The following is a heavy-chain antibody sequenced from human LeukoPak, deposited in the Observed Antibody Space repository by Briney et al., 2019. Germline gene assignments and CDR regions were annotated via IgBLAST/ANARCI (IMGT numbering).Heavy chain of an antibody. J-gene: IGHJ4*02. D-gene: IGHD4-17*01. CDR3: ARVSLDYGDSFDY. CDR2: IYSGGST. Sequence: GRSLRLSCAASGFTFSSYAMHWVRQAPGKGLEWVSVIYSGGSTYYADSVKGRFTISRDNSKNTLYLQMNSLRAEDTAVYYCARVSLDYGDSFDYWGQGTLVTVSS. CDR1: GFTFSSYA. V-gene: IGHV3-66*01.